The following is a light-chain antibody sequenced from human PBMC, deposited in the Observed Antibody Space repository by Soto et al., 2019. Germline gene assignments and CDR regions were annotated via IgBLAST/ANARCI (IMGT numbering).Light chain of an antibody. CDR1: TSDIGGYNY. V-gene: IGLV2-14*01. CDR3: TSYTASSTLI. Sequence: QSALTQPASVSGSPGQSITISCIGSTSDIGGYNYVSWYQHHPGKAPKLIIYEVNNRPSGVSHRFSGSKSGNTASLTISGLQAEDEADYYCTSYTASSTLIFGGGTKLTVL. CDR2: EVN. J-gene: IGLJ2*01.